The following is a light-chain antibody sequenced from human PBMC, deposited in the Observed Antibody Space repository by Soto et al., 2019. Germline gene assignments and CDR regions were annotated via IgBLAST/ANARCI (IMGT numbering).Light chain of an antibody. CDR1: SSNIGAGYD. CDR3: QSYGGRLSGV. V-gene: IGLV1-40*01. CDR2: HNN. Sequence: QSVLTQPPSVSGAPGHRVTISCTGSSSNIGAGYDVHWYQQLPGAAPKLLIYHNNIRPAGVPERFSDSKSGTSASLAITWIQIEDEADYYCQSYGGRLSGVFGGGTKLTVL. J-gene: IGLJ2*01.